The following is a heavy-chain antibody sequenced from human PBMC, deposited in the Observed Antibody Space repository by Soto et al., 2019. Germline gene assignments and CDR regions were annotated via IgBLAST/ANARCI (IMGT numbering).Heavy chain of an antibody. J-gene: IGHJ4*02. CDR3: TAWARSSWFDY. CDR2: IKPDGSGI. D-gene: IGHD6-13*01. V-gene: IGHV3-7*05. Sequence: SLRLSCVVSGFVFNTYSVNWVRQVPGKGLEWVGNIKPDGSGIYYADSMEGRFTISRDNARNSLFLEINSLRAEDTAVYYCTAWARSSWFDYWGQRTLVPV. CDR1: GFVFNTYS.